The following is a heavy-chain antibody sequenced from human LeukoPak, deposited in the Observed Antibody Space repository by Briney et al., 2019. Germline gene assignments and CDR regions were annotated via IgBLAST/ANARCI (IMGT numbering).Heavy chain of an antibody. V-gene: IGHV1-46*01. J-gene: IGHJ4*02. CDR2: INPSGGST. CDR3: ARGRGDYGDYLFDY. D-gene: IGHD4-17*01. CDR1: GYTFTSYY. Sequence: ASVKVSCKASGYTFTSYYMHWVRQAPGQGLEWMGIINPSGGSTSYAQKFQGRVTITADESTSTAYMELSSLRSEDTAVYYCARGRGDYGDYLFDYWGQGTLVTVSS.